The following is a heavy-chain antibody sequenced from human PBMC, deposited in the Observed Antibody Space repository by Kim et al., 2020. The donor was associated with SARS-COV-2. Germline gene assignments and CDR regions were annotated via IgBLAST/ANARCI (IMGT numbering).Heavy chain of an antibody. CDR3: TRDPLMYGGTFDY. D-gene: IGHD2-15*01. V-gene: IGHV3-74*01. Sequence: YADSVKGRCTSSRDNAKNTLYLQMNSLRAEDTAVYFCTRDPLMYGGTFDYWGQGTLVTVSS. J-gene: IGHJ4*02.